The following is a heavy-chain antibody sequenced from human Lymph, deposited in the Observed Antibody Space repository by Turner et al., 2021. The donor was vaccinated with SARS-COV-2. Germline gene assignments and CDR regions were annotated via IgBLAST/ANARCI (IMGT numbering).Heavy chain of an antibody. CDR2: IIPILGIA. CDR1: GGTFSTYV. V-gene: IGHV1-69*10. J-gene: IGHJ3*02. CDR3: ARRHSGNYDAFDI. Sequence: QVQLVQSGAEVKKPGSPVKVPCKASGGTFSTYVISWVRQAPGQGREWMGGIIPILGIANYAQKFQGRVTITADKSTSTAYMELSSLRSEDTAVYHCARRHSGNYDAFDIWGQGTMVTVSS. D-gene: IGHD1-26*01.